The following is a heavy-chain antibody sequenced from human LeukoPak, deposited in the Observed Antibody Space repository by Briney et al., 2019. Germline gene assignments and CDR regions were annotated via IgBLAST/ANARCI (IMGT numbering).Heavy chain of an antibody. CDR1: GFTFSSYE. V-gene: IGHV3-48*03. CDR3: ARERGYSGYDYFIDSPSDY. D-gene: IGHD5-12*01. Sequence: GGSLRLSCAASGFTFSSYEMNWVRQAPGKGLEWVSYISSSGSTKYHADFVKGRFTISRDNAKNSLYLQMSSLRAEDTAVYYCARERGYSGYDYFIDSPSDYWGQGTLVTVSS. CDR2: ISSSGSTK. J-gene: IGHJ4*02.